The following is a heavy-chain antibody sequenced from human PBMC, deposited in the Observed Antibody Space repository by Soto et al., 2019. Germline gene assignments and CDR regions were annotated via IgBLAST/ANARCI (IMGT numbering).Heavy chain of an antibody. CDR2: IILIFGTA. V-gene: IGHV1-69*06. D-gene: IGHD5-18*01. J-gene: IGHJ4*02. CDR1: GGTFSTYS. CDR3: ASSNGNNYGVGTNYYFDY. Sequence: QVQLVQSGAEVKKPGSSVKVSCKTSGGTFSTYSIVWVRQAPGEGLEWMGGIILIFGTANYAQKFQDRVTLTADKSTNTAFMELSSLKSEDTAMYYCASSNGNNYGVGTNYYFDYWGQGTLVTVSS.